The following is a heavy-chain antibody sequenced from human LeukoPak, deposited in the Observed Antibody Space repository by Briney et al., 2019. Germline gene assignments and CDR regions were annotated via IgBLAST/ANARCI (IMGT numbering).Heavy chain of an antibody. CDR3: AMDSYGPDDY. CDR2: IKQDGSEK. CDR1: GFTFSSYW. V-gene: IGHV3-7*04. D-gene: IGHD3-16*01. J-gene: IGHJ4*02. Sequence: GGSLRLSCAASGFTFSSYWMSWVRQAPGKGLEWVANIKQDGSEKNYVDSVEGRFTISRDNTKNSVYLQMNSLRGEDTGVYYCAMDSYGPDDYWGQGTLVTVSS.